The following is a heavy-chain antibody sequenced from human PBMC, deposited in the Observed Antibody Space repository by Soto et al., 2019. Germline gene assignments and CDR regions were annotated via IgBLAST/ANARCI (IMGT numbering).Heavy chain of an antibody. J-gene: IGHJ6*02. CDR2: IYHSGST. Sequence: LSLTCAVSGGSIISSNWWSWVRQPPGKGLEWIGEIYHSGSTNYNPSLKSRVTISVDKSKNQFSLKLSSVTAADTAVYYCARVGAVAGTGYYYYYYGMDVWGQGTTVTVSS. CDR1: GGSIISSNW. D-gene: IGHD6-19*01. CDR3: ARVGAVAGTGYYYYYYGMDV. V-gene: IGHV4-4*02.